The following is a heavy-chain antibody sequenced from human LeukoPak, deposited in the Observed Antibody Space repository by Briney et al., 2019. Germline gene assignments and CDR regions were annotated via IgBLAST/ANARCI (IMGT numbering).Heavy chain of an antibody. CDR3: ARVYEGCSSTSCYDWFDP. V-gene: IGHV4-4*02. Sequence: SETLSLTCAVSGGSISSSNWWSWVRQPPGKGLEWIGEIYHSGSTNYNPSPKSRVTISVDKSKNQFSLKLSSVTAADTAVYYCARVYEGCSSTSCYDWFDPWGQGTLVTVSS. CDR2: IYHSGST. J-gene: IGHJ5*02. CDR1: GGSISSSNW. D-gene: IGHD2-2*01.